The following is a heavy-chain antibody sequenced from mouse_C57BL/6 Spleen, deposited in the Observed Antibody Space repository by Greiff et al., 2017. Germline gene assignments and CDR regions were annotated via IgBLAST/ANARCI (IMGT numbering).Heavy chain of an antibody. D-gene: IGHD3-2*02. Sequence: VNVVESGAELARPGASVKMSCKASGYTFTSYTMHWVQQRPGQGLEWIGYINPSSGYTKYNQKFKDKATLTADKSSSTAYMQLSSLTSEDAAVYYCAGSDSSGSWFAYGGQGTLVTVSA. V-gene: IGHV1-4*01. CDR3: AGSDSSGSWFAY. CDR2: INPSSGYT. CDR1: GYTFTSYT. J-gene: IGHJ3*01.